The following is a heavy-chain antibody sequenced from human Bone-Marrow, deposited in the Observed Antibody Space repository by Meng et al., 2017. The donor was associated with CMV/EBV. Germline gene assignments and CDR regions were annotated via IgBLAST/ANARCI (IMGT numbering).Heavy chain of an antibody. J-gene: IGHJ6*02. V-gene: IGHV3-53*01. Sequence: GETLKISCAASGFTVSSHYMSWVRQAPGKGLEWVSVIYSGGSTYYADSVKGRFTISRDNSKNTLYLQMNSLRAEDTAVYYCARGLNRVTGGVYGMDVWRQGTTVTVSS. CDR3: ARGLNRVTGGVYGMDV. D-gene: IGHD1-14*01. CDR2: IYSGGST. CDR1: GFTVSSHY.